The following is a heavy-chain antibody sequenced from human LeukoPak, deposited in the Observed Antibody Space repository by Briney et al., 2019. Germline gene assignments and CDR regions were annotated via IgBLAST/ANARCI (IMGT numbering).Heavy chain of an antibody. CDR3: ARRRRWFDP. V-gene: IGHV4-34*01. CDR2: INHSGST. J-gene: IGHJ5*02. Sequence: SETLSLTCAVYGGSFSGYYWSWIRHPPGKGLEWIGEINHSGSTNYNPSLKSRVTISVDTSKNQFSLKLSSVTAADTAVYYCARRRRWFDPWGQGTLVTVSS. CDR1: GGSFSGYY.